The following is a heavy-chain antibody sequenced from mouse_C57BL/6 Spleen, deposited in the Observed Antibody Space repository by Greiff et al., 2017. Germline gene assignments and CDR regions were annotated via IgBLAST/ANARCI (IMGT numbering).Heavy chain of an antibody. CDR1: GYAFSSSW. D-gene: IGHD1-1*01. J-gene: IGHJ4*01. V-gene: IGHV1-82*01. CDR2: IYPGDGDT. Sequence: VQLVESGPELVKPGASVKISCKASGYAFSSSWMNWVKQRPGKGLEWIGRIYPGDGDTNYNGKFKGKATLTADKSSSTAYMQLSSLTSEDSAVYFCAIITTVVAPYAMDYWGQGTSVTVSS. CDR3: AIITTVVAPYAMDY.